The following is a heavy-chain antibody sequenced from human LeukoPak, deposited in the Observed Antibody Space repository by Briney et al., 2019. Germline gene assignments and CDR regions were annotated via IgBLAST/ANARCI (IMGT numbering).Heavy chain of an antibody. CDR1: GFTFSSYS. D-gene: IGHD5-18*01. CDR2: ISSSSSYI. CDR3: ARVGYSYGPNFDY. J-gene: IGHJ4*02. V-gene: IGHV3-21*01. Sequence: GGSLRPSCAASGFTFSSYSMNWVRQAPGKGLEWVSSISSSSSYIYYADSVKGRFTISRDNAKNSLYLQMNSVGAEDTAVYCCARVGYSYGPNFDYWGQGTLVTVSS.